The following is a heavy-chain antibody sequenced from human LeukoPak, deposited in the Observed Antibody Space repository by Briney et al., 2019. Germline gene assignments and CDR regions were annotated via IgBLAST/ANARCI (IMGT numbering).Heavy chain of an antibody. J-gene: IGHJ4*02. V-gene: IGHV3-33*08. CDR1: GFTFSSYA. CDR2: IWYDGSNK. Sequence: GGSLRLSCAASGFTFSSYAMHWVRQAPGKGLEWVAVIWYDGSNKYYADSVKGRFTISRDNSKNTLYLQMNSLRAEDTAVYYCARDLVYYDSSGYGYWGQGTLVTVSS. D-gene: IGHD3-22*01. CDR3: ARDLVYYDSSGYGY.